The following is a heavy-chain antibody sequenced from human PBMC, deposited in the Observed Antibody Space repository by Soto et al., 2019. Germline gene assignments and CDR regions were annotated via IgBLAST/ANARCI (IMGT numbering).Heavy chain of an antibody. D-gene: IGHD1-26*01. CDR1: GYTFTSYG. CDR3: ARVSRGSYQYYYNGMDV. Sequence: ASVKVSCKASGYTFTSYGISWVRQAPGQGLEWMGWISAYNSNTNYAQKLQGRVTMTTDTSTSTAYMELRSLRSDDTAVYYCARVSRGSYQYYYNGMDVWGQGTTVTVSS. J-gene: IGHJ6*02. V-gene: IGHV1-18*01. CDR2: ISAYNSNT.